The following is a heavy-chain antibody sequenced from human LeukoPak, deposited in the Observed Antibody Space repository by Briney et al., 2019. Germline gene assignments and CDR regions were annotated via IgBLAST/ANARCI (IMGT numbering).Heavy chain of an antibody. Sequence: PSETLSLTCTVSGPSISSTIYYWGWIRQPPGKGLEWIGSMHSSGSTYYNPSLKSRVTISIDTSKNQFSLKLSSVTAADTAVYYCARESRYSSSPYYYYMDVWGKGTTVTISS. D-gene: IGHD6-13*01. CDR1: GPSISSTIYY. V-gene: IGHV4-39*07. CDR2: MHSSGST. J-gene: IGHJ6*03. CDR3: ARESRYSSSPYYYYMDV.